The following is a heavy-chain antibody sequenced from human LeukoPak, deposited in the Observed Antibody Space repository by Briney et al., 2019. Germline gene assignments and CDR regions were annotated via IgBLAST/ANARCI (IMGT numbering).Heavy chain of an antibody. V-gene: IGHV1-8*03. CDR1: GYTFTSYD. Sequence: ASVKVSCKASGYTFTSYDINWVRQAPGQGLEWMGWMNPNSGKTVYAQKFQGRVTITRNTSISTAYMELSSLRSEDTAAYYCVRLDCSSTSCYTYNWFDHWGQGTLVTVSS. CDR2: MNPNSGKT. J-gene: IGHJ5*02. CDR3: VRLDCSSTSCYTYNWFDH. D-gene: IGHD2-2*02.